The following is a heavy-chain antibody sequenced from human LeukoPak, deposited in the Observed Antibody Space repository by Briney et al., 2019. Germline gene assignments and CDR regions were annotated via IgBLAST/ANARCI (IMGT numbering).Heavy chain of an antibody. D-gene: IGHD6-6*01. Sequence: SVKVSCKASGGTFSSYAISWVRQAPGQGLEWMGGIIPIFGTANYAQKFQGRVTITADKSTSTAYMELSSLRSEDTAVYYCAREDSSSSGVPSNYYYHHMDVWGKGTTVTVSS. CDR3: AREDSSSSGVPSNYYYHHMDV. J-gene: IGHJ6*03. V-gene: IGHV1-69*06. CDR2: IIPIFGTA. CDR1: GGTFSSYA.